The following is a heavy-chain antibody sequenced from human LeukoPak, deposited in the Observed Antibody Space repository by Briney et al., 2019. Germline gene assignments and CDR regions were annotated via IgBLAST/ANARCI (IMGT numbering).Heavy chain of an antibody. CDR2: IYSGGST. J-gene: IGHJ6*03. V-gene: IGHV3-66*01. CDR3: AREPIAAAGTRYYYMDV. Sequence: GGSLRLSCAASGFTVSSNYMSWVRQAPGKGLEWVSVIYSGGSTYYADSVKGRFTISRDNSKNTLYLQMNSLRAEDTAVYYCAREPIAAAGTRYYYMDVWGKGTTVTISS. D-gene: IGHD6-13*01. CDR1: GFTVSSNY.